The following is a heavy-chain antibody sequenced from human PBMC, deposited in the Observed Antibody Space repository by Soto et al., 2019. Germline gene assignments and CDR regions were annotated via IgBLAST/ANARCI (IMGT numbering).Heavy chain of an antibody. V-gene: IGHV1-69*06. Sequence: QVQLVQSGAEVKKPGSSVKVSCKASGGTFSSYAISWVRQAPGQGLEWMGGIIPIFGTANYAQKFQGRVTITANKSTSTAYMELSSLRSEDTAVYYCARGRIVGATDYYYGMDVWGQGTKVTVSS. D-gene: IGHD1-26*01. CDR3: ARGRIVGATDYYYGMDV. J-gene: IGHJ6*02. CDR2: IIPIFGTA. CDR1: GGTFSSYA.